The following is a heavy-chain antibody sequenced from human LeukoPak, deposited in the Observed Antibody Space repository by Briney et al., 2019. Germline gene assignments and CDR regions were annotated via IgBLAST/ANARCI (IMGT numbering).Heavy chain of an antibody. J-gene: IGHJ4*02. Sequence: ASVKVSCKASGYTFTGYYMHWVRQAPGQGLEWMGWINPNSGGTNYAQKFQGRVTMTRDTSISTAYMELSRLRSDDTAVYYCAREGLTMVRGVTPYLGYWGQGTLVTVSS. CDR3: AREGLTMVRGVTPYLGY. V-gene: IGHV1-2*02. D-gene: IGHD3-10*01. CDR1: GYTFTGYY. CDR2: INPNSGGT.